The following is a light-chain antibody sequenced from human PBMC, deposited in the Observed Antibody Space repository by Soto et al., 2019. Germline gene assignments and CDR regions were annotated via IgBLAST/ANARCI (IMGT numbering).Light chain of an antibody. V-gene: IGKV1-33*01. J-gene: IGKJ1*01. CDR3: PHFDNSWT. CDR2: DAS. Sequence: DIQMTQSPSSLYASVGHRGTSTCHASPDFSNYLDWYQQKPGKAPNPLIFDASNLETGLPSRFSGSGSGTHFTFTITSLQPEDIATYYCPHFDNSWTFGLGTQVDIK. CDR1: PDFSNY.